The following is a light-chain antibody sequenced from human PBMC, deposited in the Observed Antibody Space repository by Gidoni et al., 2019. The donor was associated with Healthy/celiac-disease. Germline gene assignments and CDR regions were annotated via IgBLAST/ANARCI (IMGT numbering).Light chain of an antibody. CDR2: DVS. Sequence: QSALPQPASVSGSPGQSITISCTGTSSDVGGYNYVSWYQQHPGKAPKLMIYDVSNRPSGVSNRFSGSKSGNTASLTISGLQAEDEADYYCSSYTSSSIWVFGGGTKLTVL. J-gene: IGLJ3*02. V-gene: IGLV2-14*03. CDR1: SSDVGGYNY. CDR3: SSYTSSSIWV.